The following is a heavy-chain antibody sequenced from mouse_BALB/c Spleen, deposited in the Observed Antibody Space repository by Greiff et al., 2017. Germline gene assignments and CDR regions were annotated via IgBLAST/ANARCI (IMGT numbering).Heavy chain of an antibody. CDR3: ARSSTMI. V-gene: IGHV5-6-3*01. Sequence: EVQGVESGGGLVQPGGSLKLSCAASGFTFSSYGMSWVRQTPDKRLELVATINSNGGSTYYPDSVKGRFTISRDNAKNTLYLQMSSLKSEDTAMYYCARSSTMIWGQGTSVTVSS. D-gene: IGHD2-4*01. CDR1: GFTFSSYG. CDR2: INSNGGST. J-gene: IGHJ4*01.